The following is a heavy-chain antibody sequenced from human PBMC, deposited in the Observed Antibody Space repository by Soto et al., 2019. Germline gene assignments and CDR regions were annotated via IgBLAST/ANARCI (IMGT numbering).Heavy chain of an antibody. V-gene: IGHV3-23*01. CDR1: GFTFSNYA. Sequence: EVQLLESGGGLVQPGGSLRLSCAATGFTFSNYAMSWVRQARGKGLEWVSGVSGSGGRKYSAASVKGRFTISRDTSKTKLYLLMNSLRADDTAIYYCAKVSSTIWSDAFDIWGRGTMVTVSS. J-gene: IGHJ3*02. CDR3: AKVSSTIWSDAFDI. D-gene: IGHD2-2*01. CDR2: VSGSGGRK.